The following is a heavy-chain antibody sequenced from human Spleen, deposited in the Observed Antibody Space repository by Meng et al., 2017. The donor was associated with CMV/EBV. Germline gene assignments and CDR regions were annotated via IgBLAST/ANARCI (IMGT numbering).Heavy chain of an antibody. CDR3: SRDRSSGFAPEYYFDY. D-gene: IGHD1-26*01. Sequence: GESLKISCAASGFTFSSYWMSWVRQAPGKGLEWVANIKQDGSEKYYVDSVKGRFTISRDNAKNSLYLQMNSLRAEDTAVYYCSRDRSSGFAPEYYFDYWGQGALVTVSS. CDR1: GFTFSSYW. CDR2: IKQDGSEK. V-gene: IGHV3-7*03. J-gene: IGHJ4*02.